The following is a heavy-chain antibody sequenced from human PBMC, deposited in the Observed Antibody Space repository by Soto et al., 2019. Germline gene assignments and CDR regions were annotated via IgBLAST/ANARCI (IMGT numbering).Heavy chain of an antibody. CDR2: ISSSSSYI. CDR3: SSYILSDFWSGYPNSKGCCWFDP. Sequence: GGSLRLSCAASGFTFSSYSMNWVRQAPGKGLEWVSSISSSSSYIYYADSVKGRFTISRDNAKNSLYLQMNSLRAEDTAVYYCSSYILSDFWSGYPNSKGCCWFDPWGQGTLVTVSS. V-gene: IGHV3-21*01. J-gene: IGHJ5*02. CDR1: GFTFSSYS. D-gene: IGHD3-3*01.